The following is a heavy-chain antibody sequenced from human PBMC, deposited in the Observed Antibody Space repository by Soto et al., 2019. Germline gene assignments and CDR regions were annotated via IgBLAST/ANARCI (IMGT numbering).Heavy chain of an antibody. Sequence: QVQLVESGGGVVQPGRSLRLSCAASGFTFSSYGMHWVRQAPGKGLEWVAVISYDGSNKYYADSVKGRFTISRDNSKNPLYLQMNSLRAEDTAVYYCEKDPEATEYSEEYFQHWGQGTLVTVSS. V-gene: IGHV3-30*18. CDR1: GFTFSSYG. D-gene: IGHD5-12*01. CDR2: ISYDGSNK. CDR3: EKDPEATEYSEEYFQH. J-gene: IGHJ1*01.